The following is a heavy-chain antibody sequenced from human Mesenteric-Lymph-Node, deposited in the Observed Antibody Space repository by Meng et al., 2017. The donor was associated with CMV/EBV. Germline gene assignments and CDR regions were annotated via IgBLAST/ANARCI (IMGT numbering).Heavy chain of an antibody. D-gene: IGHD4-11*01. CDR3: ARDTTTRFDY. CDR2: IYRSGST. CDR1: GYSISSGYY. J-gene: IGHJ4*02. Sequence: SETLSLTCTVSGYSISSGYYWGWIRQPPGKGLEWIGSIYRSGSTYYNPYLKSRVTISVDTSKNQFSLKLTSVTAADTAVYYCARDTTTRFDYWGQGTLVTVSS. V-gene: IGHV4-38-2*02.